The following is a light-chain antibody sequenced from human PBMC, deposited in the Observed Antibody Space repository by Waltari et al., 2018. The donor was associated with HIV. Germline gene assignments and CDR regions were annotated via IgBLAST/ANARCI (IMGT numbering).Light chain of an antibody. CDR2: RKN. CDR1: SSNIGSKY. CDR3: AAGDDSLL. J-gene: IGLJ2*01. Sequence: SVPTQPPSASGTPGQRVTISCSGSSSNIGSKYVYWYQQLPGTAPKRLIDRKNPRPVGVRDRCSGSKSGTSASLAMSGVRSEDEADYCCAAGDDSLLFGGGTKLTVL. V-gene: IGLV1-47*01.